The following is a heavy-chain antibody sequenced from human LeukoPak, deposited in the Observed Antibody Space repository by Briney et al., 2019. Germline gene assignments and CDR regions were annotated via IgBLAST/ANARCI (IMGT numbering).Heavy chain of an antibody. D-gene: IGHD6-13*01. Sequence: GSSVKVSCKASGGTFSSYAISWVRQAPGQGLEWMGRIIPILGIANYAQKFQGRVTITADKSTSTAYMELSSLRSEDTAVYYCARGGLPVGSSSWYYYYYGMDAWGQGTTVTVSS. CDR2: IIPILGIA. J-gene: IGHJ6*02. CDR3: ARGGLPVGSSSWYYYYYGMDA. V-gene: IGHV1-69*04. CDR1: GGTFSSYA.